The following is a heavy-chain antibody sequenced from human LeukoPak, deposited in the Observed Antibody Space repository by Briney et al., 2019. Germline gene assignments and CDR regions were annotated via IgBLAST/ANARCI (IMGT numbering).Heavy chain of an antibody. D-gene: IGHD1-14*01. CDR3: ARGTWDVDRIFDI. Sequence: GGSLRLSCAASGFTFSRYSTNWVRQAPGKRLEWISYISGTSSIIYYTPSVKGRFTISRDNGKYSLYLQMNSLRDDDTAVYFCARGTWDVDRIFDIWGQGAMVTVSS. CDR1: GFTFSRYS. J-gene: IGHJ3*02. CDR2: ISGTSSII. V-gene: IGHV3-48*02.